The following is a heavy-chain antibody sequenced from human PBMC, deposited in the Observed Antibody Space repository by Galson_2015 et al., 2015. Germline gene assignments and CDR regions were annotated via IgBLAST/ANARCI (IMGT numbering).Heavy chain of an antibody. CDR2: INHSGST. V-gene: IGHV4-34*01. CDR1: GGSFSGYY. D-gene: IGHD3-9*01. CDR3: ARPNELRYFDWLFNWFDP. J-gene: IGHJ5*02. Sequence: ETLSLTCAVYGGSFSGYYWSWIRQPPGKGLEWIGEINHSGSTNYNPSLKSRVTISVDTSKNQFSLKLSSVTAADTAVYYCARPNELRYFDWLFNWFDPWGQGTLVTVPS.